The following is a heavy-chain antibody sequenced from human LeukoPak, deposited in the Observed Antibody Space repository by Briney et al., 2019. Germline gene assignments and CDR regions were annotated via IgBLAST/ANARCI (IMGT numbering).Heavy chain of an antibody. CDR3: ARELDPPSADAFDI. V-gene: IGHV1-69*06. CDR1: GYTFTGYY. Sequence: SVKVSCKASGYTFTGYYMHWVRQAPGQGLEWMGGIIPIFGTAKNAQKFQGRVTITADKSTSTAYMELSSLRSEDTAVYYCARELDPPSADAFDIWGQGTMVTVSS. J-gene: IGHJ3*02. D-gene: IGHD6-6*01. CDR2: IIPIFGTA.